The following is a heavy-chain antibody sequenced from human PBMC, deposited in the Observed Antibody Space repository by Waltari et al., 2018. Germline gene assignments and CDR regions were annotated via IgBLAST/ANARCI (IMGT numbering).Heavy chain of an antibody. CDR1: GGSFSGYY. Sequence: QVQLQQWGAGLLKPSETLSLTCAVYGGSFSGYYWSWIRQPPGKGLEGSGEINHSGSTNYNPSLKSRVTISVDTSKNQFSLKLSSVTAADTAVYYCARNPRGYYYGSGSYYNPLYYYGMDVWGQGTTVTVSS. CDR2: INHSGST. CDR3: ARNPRGYYYGSGSYYNPLYYYGMDV. V-gene: IGHV4-34*01. D-gene: IGHD3-10*01. J-gene: IGHJ6*02.